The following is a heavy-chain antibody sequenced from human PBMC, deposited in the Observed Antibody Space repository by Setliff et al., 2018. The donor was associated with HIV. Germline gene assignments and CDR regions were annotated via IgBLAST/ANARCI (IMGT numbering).Heavy chain of an antibody. V-gene: IGHV3-7*01. Sequence: LRLSCAASGFVFTNAWMSWVRQAPGKGLEWVADIKQDGSKAYYMDSVKGRFTISRDNAKNSLDLEMHSMTDEDTAVYYCVRDPGGIFDAFDVWGQGTMVTVSS. D-gene: IGHD3-3*01. CDR1: GFVFTNAW. J-gene: IGHJ3*01. CDR3: VRDPGGIFDAFDV. CDR2: IKQDGSKA.